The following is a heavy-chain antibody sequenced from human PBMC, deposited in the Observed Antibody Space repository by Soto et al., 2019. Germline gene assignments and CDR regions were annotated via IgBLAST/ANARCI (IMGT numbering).Heavy chain of an antibody. Sequence: QVQLQESGPGLVKPSGTLSLTCEVSGGSISSNYWWSWVRQPPGGGLEWSGGMYHSGSTNYNPSLNSPVTISGDKTTVHFSLDLTSVTAASTAVSYTAILHMVTFGGHLYMPFDIWGQGTMVTVSS. CDR1: GGSISSNYW. V-gene: IGHV4-4*02. J-gene: IGHJ3*02. D-gene: IGHD3-16*01. CDR2: MYHSGST. CDR3: AILHMVTFGGHLYMPFDI.